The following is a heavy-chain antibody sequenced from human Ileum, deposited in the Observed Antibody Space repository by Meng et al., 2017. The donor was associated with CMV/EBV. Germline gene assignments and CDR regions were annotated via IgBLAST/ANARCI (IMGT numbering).Heavy chain of an antibody. D-gene: IGHD6-13*01. CDR1: GGSISRATYY. Sequence: QGPRQRSSPGLWTPSETLSLTCTVTGGSISRATYYWAWIRQSPGKGLEWIGSIYYSGSTYDNPSLKSRVTMSVDTFKNQFSLKLTSVTAADTAVYYCAGDWGPYSSRGYFDPWGQGTLVTVSS. J-gene: IGHJ5*02. CDR2: IYYSGST. CDR3: AGDWGPYSSRGYFDP. V-gene: IGHV4-39*07.